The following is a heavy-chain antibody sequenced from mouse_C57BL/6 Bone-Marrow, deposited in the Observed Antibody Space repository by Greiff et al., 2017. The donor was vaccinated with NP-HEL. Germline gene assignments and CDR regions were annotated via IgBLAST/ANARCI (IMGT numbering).Heavy chain of an antibody. J-gene: IGHJ1*01. CDR2: ISSGGVYI. V-gene: IGHV5-9-1*02. Sequence: EVKLVESGEGLVNPGGSLKLSCAASGFTFSSYAMSWVRQTPEKRLEWVAYISSGGVYIYYADTVKGRFTISRDNARNTLYLQVSSLKSEDTALYYCTIENYDSSDECGCIDSWGSGRTVIGSS. D-gene: IGHD1-1*01. CDR3: TIENYDSSDECGCIDS. CDR1: GFTFSSYA.